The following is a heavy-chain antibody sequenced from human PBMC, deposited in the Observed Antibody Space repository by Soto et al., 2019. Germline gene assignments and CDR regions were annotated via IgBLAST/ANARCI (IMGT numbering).Heavy chain of an antibody. V-gene: IGHV1-24*01. CDR2: FDPEDGET. J-gene: IGHJ3*02. Sequence: QVQLVQSGAEVKKPGASVKVSCKVSGYTLTELSMHWVRQAPGKGLEWMGGFDPEDGETIYAQKFQGRVTMTEDTSTDTAYMELSSLRSEDTAVYYCATDSKDCSSTSCYRRLAFDIWGQGTMVTVSS. CDR3: ATDSKDCSSTSCYRRLAFDI. CDR1: GYTLTELS. D-gene: IGHD2-2*01.